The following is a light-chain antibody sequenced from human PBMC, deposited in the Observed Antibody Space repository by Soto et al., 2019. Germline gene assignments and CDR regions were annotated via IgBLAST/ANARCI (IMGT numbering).Light chain of an antibody. CDR1: QSVSGSY. CDR2: GAS. Sequence: EIVLTQSPGTLSLSPGERATLSCRASQSVSGSYLAWYQQKPGQAPRLLIYGASSRATGIPDRFSGSGSVADFTLTISSREAVDFTVYYCQQYGSSPLTFGGGTKVEIK. J-gene: IGKJ4*01. CDR3: QQYGSSPLT. V-gene: IGKV3-20*01.